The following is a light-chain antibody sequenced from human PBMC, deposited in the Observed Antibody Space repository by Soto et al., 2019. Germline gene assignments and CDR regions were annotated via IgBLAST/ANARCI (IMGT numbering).Light chain of an antibody. Sequence: EIQVTQHTSFLSGSVGDRVTITCRASQGISSYLAWYQQKPGKAPKLLIYAASTLQSGVPSRFSGSGSGTDFTLSISSLQSEDFAVYYCKQYKEWPPFTFGQRTRPEI. CDR3: KQYKEWPPFT. J-gene: IGKJ5*01. CDR2: AAS. CDR1: QGISSY. V-gene: IGKV1-9*01.